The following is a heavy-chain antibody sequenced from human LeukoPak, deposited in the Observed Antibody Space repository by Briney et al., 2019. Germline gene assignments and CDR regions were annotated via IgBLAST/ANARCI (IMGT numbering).Heavy chain of an antibody. CDR1: GFTLDDYA. V-gene: IGHV3-9*03. D-gene: IGHD5-12*01. CDR2: ISWNSRSI. Sequence: GGSLRLACAASGFTLDDYAMDWVRQAPGKGLEWVSGISWNSRSIAYADSVKGRFTISRDNTKNSLYLQMNSLRPEDMALYYCVKDKRQGISGYELYLVYWCQGTLVSVPS. J-gene: IGHJ4*02. CDR3: VKDKRQGISGYELYLVY.